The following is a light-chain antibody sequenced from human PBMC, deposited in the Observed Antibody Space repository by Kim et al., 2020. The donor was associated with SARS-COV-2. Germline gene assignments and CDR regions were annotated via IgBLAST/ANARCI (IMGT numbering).Light chain of an antibody. Sequence: ASVGDRVTITCRASQSISSWLAWYQQKPGKAPKLLIYDASSLESGVPSRFSGSGSGTEFTLTISSLQPDDFATYYCQQYKSYPWTFGQGTKVEIK. J-gene: IGKJ1*01. CDR2: DAS. CDR3: QQYKSYPWT. V-gene: IGKV1-5*01. CDR1: QSISSW.